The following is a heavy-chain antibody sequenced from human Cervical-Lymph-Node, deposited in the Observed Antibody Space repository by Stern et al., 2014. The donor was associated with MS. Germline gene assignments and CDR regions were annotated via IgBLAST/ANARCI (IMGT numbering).Heavy chain of an antibody. CDR2: IYYSGST. V-gene: IGHV4-39*01. CDR3: ARQGYCSGGSCYYWYFDL. Sequence: QLQLQESGPGLVKPSETLSLTCTVSGGSMKSYHWGWIRQSPGKGLDWIGTIYYSGSTYYNPSLKSRVTISVDSSNSPFSLRLTSVTAADTAVYYCARQGYCSGGSCYYWYFDLWGRGTLVTVSS. D-gene: IGHD2-15*01. CDR1: GGSMKSYH. J-gene: IGHJ2*01.